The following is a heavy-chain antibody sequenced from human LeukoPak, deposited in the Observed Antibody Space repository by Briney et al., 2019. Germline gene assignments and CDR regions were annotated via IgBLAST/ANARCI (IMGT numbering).Heavy chain of an antibody. CDR2: IYYSGRT. CDR3: ARRRYYDSTGYFD. Sequence: RPSETLSLTCTVSGGFISSSSYYWGWIRQPPGKGLEWIGDIYYSGRTHYNPSLRSRVSISLDTSMNHFSLTLSSVTAADTAVYYCARRRYYDSTGYFDWGRGSLVIVSS. D-gene: IGHD3-22*01. V-gene: IGHV4-39*02. J-gene: IGHJ1*01. CDR1: GGFISSSSYY.